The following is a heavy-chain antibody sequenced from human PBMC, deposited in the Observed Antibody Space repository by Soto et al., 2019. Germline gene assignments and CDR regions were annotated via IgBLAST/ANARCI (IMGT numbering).Heavy chain of an antibody. Sequence: SETLSLTCTVSGGSTSSYYWSWIRQPPGKGLEWIGYIYYSGSTNYTPSLKSRATISLDTSKNQFSLRLSSGTAADTDVYYCAREWPLSGSSDACDIWGQGTMVTGSS. CDR3: AREWPLSGSSDACDI. CDR1: GGSTSSYY. J-gene: IGHJ3*02. CDR2: IYYSGST. V-gene: IGHV4-59*01. D-gene: IGHD1-26*01.